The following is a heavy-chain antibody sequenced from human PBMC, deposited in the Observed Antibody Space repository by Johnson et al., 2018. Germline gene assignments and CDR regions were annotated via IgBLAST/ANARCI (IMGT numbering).Heavy chain of an antibody. CDR1: GFTFSSYG. CDR3: AGGYCTSTRCYDYYYFGMDV. Sequence: VQLVESGGGVVQPGRSLRLSCEVSGFTFSSYGMHWVRQAPGKGLEWVAVISYAGSNKYYADSVKGRFTISRDNSRNTLDLQMSSLRAEDTVVYYCAGGYCTSTRCYDYYYFGMDVWGQGTTVTVS. D-gene: IGHD2-2*01. CDR2: ISYAGSNK. J-gene: IGHJ6*02. V-gene: IGHV3-30*03.